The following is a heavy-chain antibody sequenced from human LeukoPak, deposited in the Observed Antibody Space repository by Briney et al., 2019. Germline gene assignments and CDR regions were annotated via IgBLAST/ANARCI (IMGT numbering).Heavy chain of an antibody. CDR1: GYTFTGYY. CDR2: INPNSGGT. Sequence: ASVKVSCKASGYTFTGYYMHWVRQAPGQGLEWMGWINPNSGGTNYAQKFQGRVTMTRGTSISTAYMELSRLRSDDTAVYYCAREAPPSDAFDIWGQGTMVTVSS. V-gene: IGHV1-2*02. J-gene: IGHJ3*02. CDR3: AREAPPSDAFDI.